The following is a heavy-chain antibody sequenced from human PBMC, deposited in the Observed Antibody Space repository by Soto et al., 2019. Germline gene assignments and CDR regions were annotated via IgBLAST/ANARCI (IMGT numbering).Heavy chain of an antibody. V-gene: IGHV1-69*13. CDR3: ERGRIAEAGNYCSY. D-gene: IGHD6-13*01. CDR1: GGTFSSYA. J-gene: IGHJ4*02. CDR2: IIPIFGTA. Sequence: SVKVSCKASGGTFSSYAISWVRQAPGQGLEWMGGIIPIFGTANYAQKFQGRVTITADESTSTAYMELSSLRSEDTAVYYCERGRIAEAGNYCSYWGQGTLVTVSS.